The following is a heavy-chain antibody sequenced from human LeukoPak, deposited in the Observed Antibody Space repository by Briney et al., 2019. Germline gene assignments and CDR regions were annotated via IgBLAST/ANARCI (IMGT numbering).Heavy chain of an antibody. J-gene: IGHJ4*02. D-gene: IGHD3-22*01. CDR2: ISGSGGST. CDR1: GFTFSSYA. V-gene: IGHV3-23*01. CDR3: AKGLGNYYDSSGYYDYFDY. Sequence: GSLRLSCAASGFTFSSYAMSWVRQAPGKGLERVSAISGSGGSTYYADSVKGRFTISRDNSKNTLYLQMNSLRAEDTAVYYCAKGLGNYYDSSGYYDYFDYWGQGTLVTVSS.